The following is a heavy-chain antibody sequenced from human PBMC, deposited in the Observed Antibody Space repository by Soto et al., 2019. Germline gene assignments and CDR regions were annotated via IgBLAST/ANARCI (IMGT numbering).Heavy chain of an antibody. Sequence: GXSRRLSCAATGFTVSRSMSWVRQAPGRGLECVXFIYDXGNTYYKDYVXXRFTIYRXXSKNKLYLKMDSMRVEDMAVYFCARDASGTFDYWGQGTPVT. V-gene: IGHV3-53*01. CDR2: IYDXGNT. CDR1: GFTVSRS. CDR3: ARDASGTFDY. J-gene: IGHJ4*02. D-gene: IGHD6-25*01.